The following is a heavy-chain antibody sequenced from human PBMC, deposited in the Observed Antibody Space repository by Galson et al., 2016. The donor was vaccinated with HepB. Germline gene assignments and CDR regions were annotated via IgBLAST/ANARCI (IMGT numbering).Heavy chain of an antibody. CDR2: INNGAATT. D-gene: IGHD4/OR15-4a*01. J-gene: IGHJ4*02. CDR3: ARDDYSGGRGSPDY. Sequence: SLRLSCAASGFTFSNYGMNWVRQAPGKGLEWVSGINNGAATTGYAASVKGRFTISRDTSKNTLYLQMNSLRTEDTAVYYCARDDYSGGRGSPDYWGQGTLVTVSS. CDR1: GFTFSNYG. V-gene: IGHV3-23*01.